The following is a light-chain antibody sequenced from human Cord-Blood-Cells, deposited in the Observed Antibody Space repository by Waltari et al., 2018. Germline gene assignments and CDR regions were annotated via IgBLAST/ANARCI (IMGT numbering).Light chain of an antibody. CDR2: DVS. Sequence: QSALTQPASLSGSPGQSITIPCPGTSRDVGGDNYVSWYQQHPGKAPKLMIYDVSNRPSGVSNRFSGSKSGNTASLTISGLQAEDEADYYCSSYTSSSTLVVFGGGTKLTVL. CDR1: SRDVGGDNY. V-gene: IGLV2-14*01. CDR3: SSYTSSSTLVV. J-gene: IGLJ2*01.